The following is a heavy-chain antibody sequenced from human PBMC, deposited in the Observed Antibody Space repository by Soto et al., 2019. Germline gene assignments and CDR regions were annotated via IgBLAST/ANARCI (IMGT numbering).Heavy chain of an antibody. D-gene: IGHD2-2*01. CDR2: IWYDGSNK. Sequence: QVQLVESGGGVVQPGRSLRLSCAASGFTFSSYGMHWVRQAPGKGLEWVAVIWYDGSNKYYADSVKGRFTISRDNSKNTLYLQMNSLRAEDTAVYYCARGGSTSCYLGHTWENCWFDPWGQGTLVTVSS. J-gene: IGHJ5*02. V-gene: IGHV3-33*01. CDR3: ARGGSTSCYLGHTWENCWFDP. CDR1: GFTFSSYG.